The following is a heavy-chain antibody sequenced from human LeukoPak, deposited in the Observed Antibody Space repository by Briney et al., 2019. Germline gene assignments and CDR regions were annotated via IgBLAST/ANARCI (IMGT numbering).Heavy chain of an antibody. V-gene: IGHV3-30-3*01. CDR1: AFIFSGHW. CDR2: ISYDGSNK. Sequence: GGSLRLSCEGSAFIFSGHWMNWVRQTPGKGLEWVAVISYDGSNKYYADSVKGRFTISRDNSKNTLYLQMNSLRAEDTAVYYCASLSRAPWGQGTLVTVSS. CDR3: ASLSRAP. J-gene: IGHJ5*02.